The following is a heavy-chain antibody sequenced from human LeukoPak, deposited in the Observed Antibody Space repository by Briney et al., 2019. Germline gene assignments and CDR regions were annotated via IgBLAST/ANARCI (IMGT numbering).Heavy chain of an antibody. CDR1: GGTFSSYA. D-gene: IGHD3-22*01. CDR2: IFPIFGTA. Sequence: VASVKVSCKASGGTFSSYAISWVRQAPGQGLEWMGGIFPIFGTANYAQKFQGRVTITADESTSTAYMELSSLRSEDTAVYYCARVASSGPYFDYWGQGTLVTVSS. CDR3: ARVASSGPYFDY. V-gene: IGHV1-69*13. J-gene: IGHJ4*02.